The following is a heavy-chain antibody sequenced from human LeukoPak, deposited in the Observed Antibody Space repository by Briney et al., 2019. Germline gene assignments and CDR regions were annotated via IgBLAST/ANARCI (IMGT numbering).Heavy chain of an antibody. J-gene: IGHJ5*02. CDR1: GYTFTNYG. V-gene: IGHV1-18*01. CDR3: ARDWADILTLHHVAWFDP. D-gene: IGHD3-9*01. Sequence: ASVKVFCKASGYTFTNYGISWVRQAPGQGLEWMGWISPYNGNINYAQKVQGRVTMTTDTSTSTAYMELRSLRSDDTAVYYCARDWADILTLHHVAWFDPWGQGTLVTVSS. CDR2: ISPYNGNI.